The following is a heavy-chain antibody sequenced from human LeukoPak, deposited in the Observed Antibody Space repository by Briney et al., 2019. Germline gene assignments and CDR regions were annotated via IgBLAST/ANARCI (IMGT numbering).Heavy chain of an antibody. D-gene: IGHD1-7*01. J-gene: IGHJ4*02. CDR2: MNPNSGNT. CDR3: ARETGSGTREFDY. V-gene: IGHV1-8*02. Sequence: ASVKVSCKASGYTFTSYDINWVRQATGQGLEWMGWMNPNSGNTGYAQKFQGRVTMTRDTSISTAYMELSRLRSDDTAVYYCARETGSGTREFDYWGQGTLVTVSS. CDR1: GYTFTSYD.